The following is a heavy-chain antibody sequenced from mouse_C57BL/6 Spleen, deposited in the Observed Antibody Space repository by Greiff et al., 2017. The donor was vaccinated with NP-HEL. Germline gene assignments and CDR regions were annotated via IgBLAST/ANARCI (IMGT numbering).Heavy chain of an antibody. D-gene: IGHD1-1*01. J-gene: IGHJ1*03. CDR3: AREPHYYGSSEGYFDV. V-gene: IGHV1-76*01. CDR1: GYTFTDYY. CDR2: IYPGSGNT. Sequence: QVQLQQSGAELVRPGASVKLSCKASGYTFTDYYINWVKQRPGQGLEWIARIYPGSGNTYYNEKFKGKATLTAEKSSSTAYMQLSSLTSEDSAVYFGAREPHYYGSSEGYFDVWGTGTTVTVSS.